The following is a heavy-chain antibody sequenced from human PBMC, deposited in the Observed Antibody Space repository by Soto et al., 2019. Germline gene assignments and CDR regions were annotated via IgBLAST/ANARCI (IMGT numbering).Heavy chain of an antibody. CDR1: GFTFSGDG. Sequence: PGGALRLSCAASGFTFSGDGMNWVRQAPGKGLEWISYISQSGSSKYYADSVRGRFTISRDNAKNSLYLQMNSLRGDDSAVYFCARETFVVVSETFQYFFAMDVWVQGTTVTVSS. D-gene: IGHD2-21*01. V-gene: IGHV3-48*03. CDR3: ARETFVVVSETFQYFFAMDV. J-gene: IGHJ6*02. CDR2: ISQSGSSK.